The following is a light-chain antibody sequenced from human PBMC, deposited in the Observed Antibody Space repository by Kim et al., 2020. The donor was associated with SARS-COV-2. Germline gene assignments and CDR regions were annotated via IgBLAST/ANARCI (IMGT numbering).Light chain of an antibody. V-gene: IGLV3-1*01. J-gene: IGLJ3*02. CDR3: QAWDSSTAV. Sequence: GSPGQTASITCSGDKLGDKYACWYQQKPGQSPVLVIYQDTKRPSGIPERFSGSNSGNTATLTISGTQAMDEADYYCQAWDSSTAVFGGGTQLTV. CDR2: QDT. CDR1: KLGDKY.